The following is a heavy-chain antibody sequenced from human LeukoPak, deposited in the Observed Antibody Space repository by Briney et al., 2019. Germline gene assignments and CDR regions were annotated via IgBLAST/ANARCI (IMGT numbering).Heavy chain of an antibody. CDR2: VDPEDGET. CDR3: ATASYYGGFAFDI. V-gene: IGHV1-69-2*01. J-gene: IGHJ3*02. D-gene: IGHD4-23*01. Sequence: ASVTVSCKASGYTFTDYYMHWVQQAPGKGLEWMGHVDPEDGETIYAEKFQGRVTITADTSTDTAYMELSSLRSEDTAVYYCATASYYGGFAFDIWGQGTMVTVSS. CDR1: GYTFTDYY.